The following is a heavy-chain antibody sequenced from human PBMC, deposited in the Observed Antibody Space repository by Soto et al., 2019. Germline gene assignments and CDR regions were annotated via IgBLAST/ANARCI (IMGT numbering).Heavy chain of an antibody. D-gene: IGHD3-9*01. Sequence: GGSLRLSCSVSGFSFSNYAMTWVRQAPGKGLEWVSSISGGGGGTHYADSMKGRVTISRDNSRNTLHLEMKRLRADDTAVYYCAKGSQYDILTAHHGFGSWGQVTLVTVS. V-gene: IGHV3-23*01. CDR1: GFSFSNYA. CDR3: AKGSQYDILTAHHGFGS. J-gene: IGHJ5*02. CDR2: ISGGGGGT.